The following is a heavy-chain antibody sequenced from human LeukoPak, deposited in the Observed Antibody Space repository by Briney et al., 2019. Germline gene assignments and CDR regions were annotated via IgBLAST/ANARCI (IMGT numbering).Heavy chain of an antibody. Sequence: PGGSLRLSCAASGFTFSSYVMSWVRQAPGKRLEWVSAISASGGSTYYADSVKGRFTISRDNSKNTLYLQMNSLRAEDTAVYYCAKGGSDFDYWGQGTLVTVSS. J-gene: IGHJ4*02. CDR3: AKGGSDFDY. D-gene: IGHD3-16*01. CDR2: ISASGGST. V-gene: IGHV3-23*01. CDR1: GFTFSSYV.